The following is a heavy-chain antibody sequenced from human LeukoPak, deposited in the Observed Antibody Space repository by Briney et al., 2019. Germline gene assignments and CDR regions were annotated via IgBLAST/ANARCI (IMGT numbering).Heavy chain of an antibody. CDR1: GFTFSSYA. J-gene: IGHJ4*02. Sequence: GGSLRLSCTPSGFTFSSYAMSWVRQAPGKGLEWVSVISGSGGRIDYADSMKGRFTISRDNSKNTLYLQMSSLRAEDTAVYYCAKVSPPPSRQWLVFFDYWGQGALVTVSS. CDR2: ISGSGGRI. V-gene: IGHV3-23*01. D-gene: IGHD6-19*01. CDR3: AKVSPPPSRQWLVFFDY.